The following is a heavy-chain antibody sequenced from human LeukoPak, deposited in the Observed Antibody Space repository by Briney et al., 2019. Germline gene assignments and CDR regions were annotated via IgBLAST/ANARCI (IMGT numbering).Heavy chain of an antibody. CDR3: ARDVLSGFDY. V-gene: IGHV4-59*01. CDR1: GGSISSYY. D-gene: IGHD3-16*01. J-gene: IGHJ4*02. CDR2: IYYSGST. Sequence: PSETLSLTCTVSGGSISSYYWSWIRQPPAKGLEWIGYIYYSGSTNYNPSLKSRVTISVDTSKNQFSLKLSSVTSADTGVYYCARDVLSGFDYWGQGTLVTVSS.